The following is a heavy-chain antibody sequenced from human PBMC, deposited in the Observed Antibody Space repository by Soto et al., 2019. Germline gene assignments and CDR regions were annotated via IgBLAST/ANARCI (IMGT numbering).Heavy chain of an antibody. V-gene: IGHV4-31*03. Sequence: QVQLQESGPGLVKPSQTLSLTCTVSGGSISSGGYYWSWIRQHPGKGLEWIGYIYYSGSTYYNPSLKSRVTISVDTSKTQCSLKLSSVTAADTAVYYCARWTVMDYDSSGYSFDYWGQGTLVTVSS. CDR3: ARWTVMDYDSSGYSFDY. J-gene: IGHJ4*02. CDR2: IYYSGST. CDR1: GGSISSGGYY. D-gene: IGHD3-22*01.